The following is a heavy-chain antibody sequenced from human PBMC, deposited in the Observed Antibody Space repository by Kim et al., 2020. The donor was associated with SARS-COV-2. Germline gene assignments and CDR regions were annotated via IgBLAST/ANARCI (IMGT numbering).Heavy chain of an antibody. V-gene: IGHV4-39*01. CDR3: ARPPEGY. J-gene: IGHJ4*02. CDR2: YYSGRT. Sequence: YYSGRTYYNPPLKSRVTISVDTSKNQFSLKLSSVTAADTAVYYCARPPEGYWGQGTLVTVSS.